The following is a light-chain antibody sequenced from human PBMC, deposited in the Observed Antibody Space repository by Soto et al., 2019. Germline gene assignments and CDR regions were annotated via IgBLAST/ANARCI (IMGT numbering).Light chain of an antibody. Sequence: EIVLTQSPGTLSLSPGERATLSCRASESVSNGYFAWYQQKPGQAPRLLIYGASSRATGIPDRFSGSGSGTDFTLTISRLEPEDFAVYYCQQYGSSPLTFGGGTKVDIK. V-gene: IGKV3-20*01. J-gene: IGKJ4*01. CDR3: QQYGSSPLT. CDR2: GAS. CDR1: ESVSNGY.